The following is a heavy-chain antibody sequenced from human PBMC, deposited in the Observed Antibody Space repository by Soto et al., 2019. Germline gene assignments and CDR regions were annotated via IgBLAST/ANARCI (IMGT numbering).Heavy chain of an antibody. J-gene: IGHJ4*02. CDR1: GGSISSYY. V-gene: IGHV4-59*01. D-gene: IGHD5-12*01. CDR2: IYYSGST. CDR3: ARARDGYRPYYFDY. Sequence: SETLSLTCTVSGGSISSYYWSWIRQPPVKGLEWIGYIYYSGSTNYNPSLKSRVTISADTSKNQFSLKLTSVLAADTAVHYCARARDGYRPYYFDYWGQGTLVTVSS.